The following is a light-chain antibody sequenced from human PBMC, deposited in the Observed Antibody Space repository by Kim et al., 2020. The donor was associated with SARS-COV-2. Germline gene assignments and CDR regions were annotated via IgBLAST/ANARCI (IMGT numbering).Light chain of an antibody. CDR3: GADHGSGSNFVYV. V-gene: IGLV9-49*01. CDR1: SGYSNYK. Sequence: CTLGSGYSNYKVDWYQQRPGKGPRFVMRVGTGGIVGSKGDGIPDRFSVLGSGLNRYLTIKNIQEEDESDYHCGADHGSGSNFVYVFGGGTHLTVL. CDR2: VGTGGIVG. J-gene: IGLJ2*01.